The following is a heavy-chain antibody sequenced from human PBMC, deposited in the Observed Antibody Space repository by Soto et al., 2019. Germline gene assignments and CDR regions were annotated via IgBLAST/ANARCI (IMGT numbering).Heavy chain of an antibody. CDR1: GGSISSGDYY. CDR2: IYNSGST. V-gene: IGHV4-30-4*01. D-gene: IGHD3-22*01. CDR3: ARGLFDSSGYYGNWFDP. Sequence: PSETLSLTCTVSGGSISSGDYYWTWIRQPPGKGLEWIGYIYNSGSTYYNQSLKSRVTIPVDTSKNQFSLKLRSVTASDTAVYYCARGLFDSSGYYGNWFDPWGQGTLVTVSS. J-gene: IGHJ5*02.